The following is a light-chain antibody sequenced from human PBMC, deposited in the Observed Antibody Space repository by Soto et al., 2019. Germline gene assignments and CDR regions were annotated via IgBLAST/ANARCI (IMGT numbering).Light chain of an antibody. CDR3: SSYPTSSSYV. CDR2: DVT. V-gene: IGLV2-14*01. CDR1: SSDVGGYIY. J-gene: IGLJ1*01. Sequence: QSALTQPASVSGSPGQSITISCTGTSSDVGGYIYVSWYQQHPGKAPKLMIYDVTSRPSGVSYRFSGSKSGNTASLTISGLQAEDEADYYCSSYPTSSSYVFGTGTKGTVL.